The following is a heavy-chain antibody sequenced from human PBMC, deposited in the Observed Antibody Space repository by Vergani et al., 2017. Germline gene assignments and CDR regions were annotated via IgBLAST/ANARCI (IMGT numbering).Heavy chain of an antibody. CDR3: ASVIGGYIYEVDY. J-gene: IGHJ4*02. CDR2: ISSSSSYI. V-gene: IGHV3-21*01. Sequence: EVQLVESGGGLVKPGGSLRLSCAASGFTFSSYSMNWVRQAPGKGLEWVSSISSSSSYIYYADSVKGRFTISRDNAKNSLYLQMNSLRAEDTTVYYCASVIGGYIYEVDYWGQGTLVTVSS. D-gene: IGHD5-18*01. CDR1: GFTFSSYS.